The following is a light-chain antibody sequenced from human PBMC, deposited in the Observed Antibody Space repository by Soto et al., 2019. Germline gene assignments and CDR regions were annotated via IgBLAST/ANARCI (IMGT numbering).Light chain of an antibody. CDR1: QSVSSS. J-gene: IGKJ4*01. CDR3: QQRSNWIT. V-gene: IGKV3-11*01. CDR2: DAS. Sequence: EIVLTQSPATLSLSPGERATLSCRASQSVSSSLAWYQQKPGQAPRLLIYDASNRATGIPARFSGSGSGTDFTLTISSLEPEDCEVYYCQQRSNWITFGGGTKVEIK.